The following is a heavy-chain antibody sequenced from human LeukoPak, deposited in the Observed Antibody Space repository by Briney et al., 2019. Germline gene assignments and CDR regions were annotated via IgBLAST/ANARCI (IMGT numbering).Heavy chain of an antibody. CDR3: AFSSYYLQGNYYYMDV. J-gene: IGHJ6*03. D-gene: IGHD1-26*01. CDR1: GYTFSNYG. Sequence: ASVKVSCKASGYTFSNYGISWVRQAPGQGLQWMGWISPYNGDKKYAKKFQGRVTMTTDTSTSTVYMELRSLRSDDTAVYHCAFSSYYLQGNYYYMDVWGKGTTVTVSS. V-gene: IGHV1-18*01. CDR2: ISPYNGDK.